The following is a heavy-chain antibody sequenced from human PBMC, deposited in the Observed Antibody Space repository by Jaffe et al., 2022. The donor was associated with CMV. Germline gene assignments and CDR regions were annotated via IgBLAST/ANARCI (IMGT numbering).Heavy chain of an antibody. J-gene: IGHJ4*02. V-gene: IGHV3-64D*06. CDR1: GFTFSSYA. CDR2: ISSNGGST. CDR3: VKDFPSGIAAAGGFDY. D-gene: IGHD6-13*01. Sequence: EVQLVESGGGLVQPGGSLRLSCSASGFTFSSYAMHWVRQAPGKGLEYVSAISSNGGSTYYADSVKGRFTISRDNSKNTLYLQMSSLRAEDTAVYYCVKDFPSGIAAAGGFDYWGQGTLVTVSS.